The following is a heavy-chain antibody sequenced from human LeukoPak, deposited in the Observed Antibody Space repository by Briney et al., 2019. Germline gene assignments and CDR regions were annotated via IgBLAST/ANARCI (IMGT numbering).Heavy chain of an antibody. D-gene: IGHD4-17*01. V-gene: IGHV4-39*07. CDR1: GGSISSSSYY. Sequence: SETLSLTCTVSGGSISSSSYYWGWIRQPPGKGLEWIGSIYYSGSTYYNPSLKSRVTISVDTSKNQFSLKLSSVTAADTAVYYCARVYYGDYVPPEIFDYWGQGTLVTVSS. J-gene: IGHJ4*02. CDR2: IYYSGST. CDR3: ARVYYGDYVPPEIFDY.